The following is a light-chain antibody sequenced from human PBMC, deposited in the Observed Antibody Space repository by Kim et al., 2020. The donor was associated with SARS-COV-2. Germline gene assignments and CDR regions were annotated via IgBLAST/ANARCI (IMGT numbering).Light chain of an antibody. V-gene: IGKV1-27*01. CDR2: AAS. Sequence: ASVGDRVTIKCRASQDIANSLAWYQQKPGKVPNLLIYAASTLQAGVPSRFSGSGSGTQFTLTIGSLQTEGGATYYCQKYNSASWTFGPGTKVDIK. CDR1: QDIANS. J-gene: IGKJ1*01. CDR3: QKYNSASWT.